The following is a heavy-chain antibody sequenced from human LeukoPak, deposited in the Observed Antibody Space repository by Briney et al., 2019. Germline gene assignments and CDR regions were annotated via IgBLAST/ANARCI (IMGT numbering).Heavy chain of an antibody. Sequence: ASVKVSCKASGYTVTSYDINWVRQATGQGLEWMGWMNPNSGNTGYAQKFQGRVTITRNTSISTAYMELSSLRSEDTAVYYCARAARPYYFDYWGQGTLITVSS. J-gene: IGHJ4*02. CDR2: MNPNSGNT. CDR3: ARAARPYYFDY. CDR1: GYTVTSYD. V-gene: IGHV1-8*03.